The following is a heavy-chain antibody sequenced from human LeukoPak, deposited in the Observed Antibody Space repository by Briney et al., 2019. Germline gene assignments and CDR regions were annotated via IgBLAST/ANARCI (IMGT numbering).Heavy chain of an antibody. CDR1: GFTFSNHW. CDR2: IKQDGSEK. CDR3: ARIAAAGFGC. D-gene: IGHD6-13*01. J-gene: IGHJ4*02. Sequence: GGSLRLSCAASGFTFSNHWMSWVRQAPGKGLEWEANIKQDGSEKYYVDSLKGRFTISRDNAKNSLYLQMNSLRAEDTAVYYCARIAAAGFGCWGQGTLVTVSS. V-gene: IGHV3-7*03.